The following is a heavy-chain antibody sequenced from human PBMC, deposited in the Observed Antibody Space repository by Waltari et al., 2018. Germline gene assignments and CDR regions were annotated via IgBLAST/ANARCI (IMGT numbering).Heavy chain of an antibody. CDR2: ISGSGTTI. CDR3: ARRFDS. V-gene: IGHV3-48*03. CDR1: GFTFSSCG. J-gene: IGHJ4*02. Sequence: EVQLVESGGGLVQPGGSLRLSCAASGFTFSSCGMNWVRQAPGKGLGWISYISGSGTTIYYADSVKGRFTISRDDAENSLYLQMNSLRAEDTALYYCARRFDSWGQGTRVTVSS.